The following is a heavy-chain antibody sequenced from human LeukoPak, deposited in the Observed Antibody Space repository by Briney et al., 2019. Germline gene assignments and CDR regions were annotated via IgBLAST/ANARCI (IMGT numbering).Heavy chain of an antibody. J-gene: IGHJ4*02. CDR1: GFTFNNYG. Sequence: GGSLRLSCAASGFTFNNYGMHWVRQAPGKGLEWVAVISYDGSNKYYADSLKDRFTISRDNSKNTLYLQMNSLRAEDTAVYYCAKRHNGGHYLFDYWGQGTLVTVSS. CDR3: AKRHNGGHYLFDY. D-gene: IGHD1-26*01. V-gene: IGHV3-30*18. CDR2: ISYDGSNK.